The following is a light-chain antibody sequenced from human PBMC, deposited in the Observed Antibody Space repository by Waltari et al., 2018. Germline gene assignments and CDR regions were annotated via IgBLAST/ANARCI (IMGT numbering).Light chain of an antibody. CDR2: AAS. V-gene: IGKV1-39*01. J-gene: IGKJ5*01. CDR1: QSISSY. CDR3: QQANGFLT. Sequence: DIQMTQSPSSLSASVGDRVTITCRASQSISSYLNWYQQKPGKAPKLLIYAASVLEIGVPSRFSGSGSGTDFTLTISSLQPEDFATYYCQQANGFLTFGQGTRLDI.